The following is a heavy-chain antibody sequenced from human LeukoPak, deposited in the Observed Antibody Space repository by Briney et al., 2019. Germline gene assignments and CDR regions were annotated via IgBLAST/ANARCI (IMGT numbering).Heavy chain of an antibody. CDR2: TYYRSKWYN. Sequence: SQTLSLTCAISGDSVSSNSAAWNWIRQSPSRGLEWLGRTYYRSKWYNDYAVSVKSRITINPDTSKNQFSLQLNSVTPEDTAVYYCARSLILGYCSSTSCYEYYYYYYMDVWGKGTTVTVSS. CDR1: GDSVSSNSAA. CDR3: ARSLILGYCSSTSCYEYYYYYYMDV. D-gene: IGHD2-2*01. J-gene: IGHJ6*03. V-gene: IGHV6-1*01.